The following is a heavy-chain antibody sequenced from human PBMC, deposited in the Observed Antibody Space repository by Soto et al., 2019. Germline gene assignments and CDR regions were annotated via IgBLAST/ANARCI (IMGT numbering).Heavy chain of an antibody. CDR2: INAGNGNT. CDR1: GYTFTSYA. CDR3: ARDIVVVPAVSGMDV. J-gene: IGHJ6*02. V-gene: IGHV1-3*01. D-gene: IGHD2-2*01. Sequence: ASVKVSCKASGYTFTSYAMHWVRQAPGQRLEWMGWINAGNGNTKYSQKFQGRVTITRDTSASTAYMELSSLRSEDTAVYYCARDIVVVPAVSGMDVWGQGTKVTVSS.